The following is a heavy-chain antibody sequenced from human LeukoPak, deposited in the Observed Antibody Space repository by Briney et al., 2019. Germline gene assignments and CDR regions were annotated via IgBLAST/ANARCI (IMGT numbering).Heavy chain of an antibody. CDR2: ISAYNGNT. CDR1: GYTVTSYG. CDR3: ARSIHYDFWSGYYLDY. V-gene: IGHV1-18*01. Sequence: GASVKVSCKASGYTVTSYGISWVRRAPGQGREWMGWISAYNGNTNYAQKLQGRGTMTKDTSTSTAYMELRSLRSDDTAVYYCARSIHYDFWSGYYLDYWGQGTLVTVSS. J-gene: IGHJ4*02. D-gene: IGHD3-3*01.